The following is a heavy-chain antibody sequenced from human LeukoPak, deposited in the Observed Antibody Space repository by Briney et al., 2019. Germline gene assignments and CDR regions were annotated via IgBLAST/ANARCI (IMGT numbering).Heavy chain of an antibody. CDR2: IGNDISTT. J-gene: IGHJ6*02. V-gene: IGHV3-23*01. CDR1: GFTFSNYA. Sequence: GGSLRLSCAASGFTFSNYAMTWVRQAPGKGLEWVSSIGNDISTTYYAASVKGRFTISRDNSKNTLYLQMNSLRAEDTAIYYCAKEDQSENSYYYYGMDVWGQGTTVTVSS. CDR3: AKEDQSENSYYYYGMDV.